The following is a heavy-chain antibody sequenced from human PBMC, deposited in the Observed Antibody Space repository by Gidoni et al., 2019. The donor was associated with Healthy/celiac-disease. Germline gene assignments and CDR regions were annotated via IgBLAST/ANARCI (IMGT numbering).Heavy chain of an antibody. D-gene: IGHD6-19*01. Sequence: GSSVKVSCTASGGTFSSYAISWVRQAPGQGLEWMGGIIAIFGTANYAQKFQVRVTMTADKSTSTAYMELSSLRSEDTAVYYCARVKYSSGWYENFDYWGQGTLVTVSS. CDR3: ARVKYSSGWYENFDY. V-gene: IGHV1-69*06. CDR2: IIAIFGTA. CDR1: GGTFSSYA. J-gene: IGHJ4*02.